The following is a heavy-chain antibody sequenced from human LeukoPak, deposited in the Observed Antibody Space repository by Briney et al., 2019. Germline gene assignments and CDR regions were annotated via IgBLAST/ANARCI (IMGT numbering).Heavy chain of an antibody. D-gene: IGHD5-18*01. CDR3: AKDRGGYSYGSSFDY. CDR2: IRYDGSNI. Sequence: GGSLRLSCAASGFTFSSSGMHWVRQAPGKGLEWVAFIRYDGSNICYADSVKGRFTISRDNSKNTLYLQMNSLRAEDTAVYYCAKDRGGYSYGSSFDYWGQGTLVTVSS. V-gene: IGHV3-30*02. J-gene: IGHJ4*02. CDR1: GFTFSSSG.